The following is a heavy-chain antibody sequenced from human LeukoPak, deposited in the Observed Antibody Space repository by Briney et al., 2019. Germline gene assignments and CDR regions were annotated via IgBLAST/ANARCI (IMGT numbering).Heavy chain of an antibody. V-gene: IGHV3-21*01. CDR1: GFTFSSYS. D-gene: IGHD6-13*01. Sequence: GGSLRLSCAASGFTFSSYSMNWVRQAPGKGLEWVSSISSSSSYIYYADSVKGRFTISGDNAKNSLYLQMNSLRAEDTAVYYCARRTQQRAFDIWGQGTMVTVSS. CDR2: ISSSSSYI. J-gene: IGHJ3*02. CDR3: ARRTQQRAFDI.